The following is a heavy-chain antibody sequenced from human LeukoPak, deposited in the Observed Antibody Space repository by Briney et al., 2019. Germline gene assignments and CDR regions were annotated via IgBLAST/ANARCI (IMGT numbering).Heavy chain of an antibody. CDR3: AELGITMIGGV. CDR1: GFTFSSYW. J-gene: IGHJ6*04. V-gene: IGHV3-23*01. CDR2: ISDSGGYT. Sequence: PGGSLRLSCAASGFTFSSYWMSWVRQAPGKGLEWVSVISDSGGYTYYADSVKGRFTISRDNSKNTLYLQMNSLRAEDTAVYYCAELGITMIGGVWGKGTTVTISS. D-gene: IGHD3-10*02.